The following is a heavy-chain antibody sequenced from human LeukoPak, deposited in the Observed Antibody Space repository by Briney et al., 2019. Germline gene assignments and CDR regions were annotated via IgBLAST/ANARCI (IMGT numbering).Heavy chain of an antibody. CDR1: GYTFNSSY. V-gene: IGHV1-46*02. Sequence: ASVKVSCKASGYTFNSSYMHWVRQAPGQGLEWMGIINPSDDSTRYAQKFQGRVTMTKDTSTNTVYMHLSSLSSDDTAVYYCASGTYCSSTSCYGVGAFDIWGQGTMVTVSS. D-gene: IGHD2-2*01. J-gene: IGHJ3*02. CDR3: ASGTYCSSTSCYGVGAFDI. CDR2: INPSDDST.